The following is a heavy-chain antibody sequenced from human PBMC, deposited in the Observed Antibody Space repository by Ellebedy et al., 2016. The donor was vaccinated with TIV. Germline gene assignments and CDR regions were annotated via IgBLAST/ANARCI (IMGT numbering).Heavy chain of an antibody. CDR2: ISYDGSEK. Sequence: GESLKISCAASGFTFSNYAFYWVRQAPDKGLEWVAVISYDGSEKYYANYVKGRFTISRDNSKDTVYLQMSSLGSEDTAVYFCARAPEGIVILSPDYWGQGALVTVSS. J-gene: IGHJ4*02. V-gene: IGHV3-30-3*01. D-gene: IGHD2/OR15-2a*01. CDR3: ARAPEGIVILSPDY. CDR1: GFTFSNYA.